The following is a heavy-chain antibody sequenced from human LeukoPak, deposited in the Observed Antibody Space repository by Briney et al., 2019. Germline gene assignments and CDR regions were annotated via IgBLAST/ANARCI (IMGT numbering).Heavy chain of an antibody. D-gene: IGHD1-26*01. V-gene: IGHV3-53*01. J-gene: IGHJ4*02. Sequence: GGSLRLSCAASEFTVSNNYMSWVRQAPGKGLEWVSLIYGGSNTYYADSVKGRFTISRDNSKNMLYLQMNSLKAEDTAVYYCARGVVGVKPLDYWGQGTLVTVSS. CDR1: EFTVSNNY. CDR3: ARGVVGVKPLDY. CDR2: IYGGSNT.